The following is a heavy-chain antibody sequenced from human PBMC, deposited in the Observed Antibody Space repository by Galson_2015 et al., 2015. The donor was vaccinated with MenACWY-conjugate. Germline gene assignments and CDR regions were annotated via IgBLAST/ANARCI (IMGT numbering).Heavy chain of an antibody. CDR1: GYTFTSYG. CDR3: ALNYDYVWGSYRPFDY. Sequence: SVKVSCKASGYTFTSYGISWVRQAPGQGLEWMGWISAYNGNTNYAQKLQGRVTMTTDTSTSTAYMELRSLRSDDTAVYYCALNYDYVWGSYRPFDYWGQGTLVTVSS. V-gene: IGHV1-18*01. J-gene: IGHJ4*02. CDR2: ISAYNGNT. D-gene: IGHD3-16*02.